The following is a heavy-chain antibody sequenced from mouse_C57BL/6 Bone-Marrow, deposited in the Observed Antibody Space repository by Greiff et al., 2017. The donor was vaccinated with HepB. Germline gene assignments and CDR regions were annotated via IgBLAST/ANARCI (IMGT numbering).Heavy chain of an antibody. CDR1: GYTFTDYE. J-gene: IGHJ2*01. D-gene: IGHD2-3*01. CDR2: IDPETGGT. CDR3: TRGGYDLFDY. Sequence: VQLQQSGAELVRPGASVTLSCKASGYTFTDYEMHWVKQTPVHGLEWIGAIDPETGGTAYNQKFKGKAILTADKSSSTAYMELRSLTSEDSAVYYCTRGGYDLFDYWGQGTTLTVSS. V-gene: IGHV1-15*01.